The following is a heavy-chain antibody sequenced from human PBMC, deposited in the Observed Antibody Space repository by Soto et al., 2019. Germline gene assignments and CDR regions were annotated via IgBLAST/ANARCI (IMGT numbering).Heavy chain of an antibody. CDR2: IWYDGSDK. CDR1: GFTFSRYG. Sequence: QVQLVESGGGVVQPGRSLRLSCAASGFTFSRYGMHWVRQAPGKGLEWVAVIWYDGSDKYYADSVKGRFTISRDNSKNTLYLQMNSLRGEDTAMYYCARGYYSDSSGSPLDYWGLGTLVTVSS. V-gene: IGHV3-33*01. CDR3: ARGYYSDSSGSPLDY. D-gene: IGHD3-22*01. J-gene: IGHJ4*02.